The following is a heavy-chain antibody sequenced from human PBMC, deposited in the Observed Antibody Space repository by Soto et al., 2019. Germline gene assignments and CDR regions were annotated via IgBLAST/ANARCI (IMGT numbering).Heavy chain of an antibody. D-gene: IGHD3-22*01. J-gene: IGHJ4*02. CDR3: ARDGRAGDSTMIVVVNHDY. V-gene: IGHV3-7*03. CDR1: GFTFSSYW. CDR2: IKQDGSEK. Sequence: GGSLRLSCAASGFTFSSYWMSWVRQAPGKGLEWVANIKQDGSEKYYVDSVKGRFTISRDNAKNSLYLQMNSLRAEDTAVYYCARDGRAGDSTMIVVVNHDYWGQGTLVTSPQ.